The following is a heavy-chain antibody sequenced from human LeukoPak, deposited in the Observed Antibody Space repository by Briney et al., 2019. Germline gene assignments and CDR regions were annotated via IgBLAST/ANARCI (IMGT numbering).Heavy chain of an antibody. V-gene: IGHV4-38-2*02. Sequence: SETLSLTCTVSGYSISSGYYWGWIRQPPGKGLEWIGSIYHSGSTYYNPSLKSRVTISVDTSKNQFSLKLSSVTAADTAVYYCARDLIWGNWSDVLDYWGQGTLVTVSS. D-gene: IGHD1-1*01. CDR2: IYHSGST. J-gene: IGHJ4*02. CDR1: GYSISSGYY. CDR3: ARDLIWGNWSDVLDY.